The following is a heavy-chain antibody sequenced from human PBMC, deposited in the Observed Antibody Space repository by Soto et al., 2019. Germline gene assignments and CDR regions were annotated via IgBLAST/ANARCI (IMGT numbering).Heavy chain of an antibody. J-gene: IGHJ6*02. CDR2: INPNSGGT. Sequence: QVQLVQSGAEVKKPGASVKVSCKASRYTFTGYYMHWVRQAPGQGLEWMGWINPNSGGTNYAQKFHGRVTMTRDTSISTAYMELSRRRSDDTAVYYCARALSPGWNYVRGYYYYYGMDVWGQGTTVTVSS. V-gene: IGHV1-2*02. CDR3: ARALSPGWNYVRGYYYYYGMDV. CDR1: RYTFTGYY. D-gene: IGHD1-7*01.